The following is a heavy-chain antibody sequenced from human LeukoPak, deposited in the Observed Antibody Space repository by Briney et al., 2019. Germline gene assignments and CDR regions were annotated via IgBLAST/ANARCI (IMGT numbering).Heavy chain of an antibody. CDR2: IIPILGIA. Sequence: SVKVSCKASGGTFSSYAISWVRQAPGQGLEWMGRIIPILGIANYAQKFQGRVTITADKSTSTAYMELSSLRSEDTAVYYCARPYYGGNQIDYWGQGTLVTVSS. V-gene: IGHV1-69*04. D-gene: IGHD4-23*01. CDR1: GGTFSSYA. CDR3: ARPYYGGNQIDY. J-gene: IGHJ4*02.